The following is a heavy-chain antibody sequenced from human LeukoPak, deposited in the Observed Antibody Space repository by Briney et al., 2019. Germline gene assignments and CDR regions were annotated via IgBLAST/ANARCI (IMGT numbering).Heavy chain of an antibody. CDR1: GFTFSNAW. CDR3: TTDFSGSYLYYFDY. D-gene: IGHD1-26*01. Sequence: GGSLRLSCAASGFTFSNAWMSCVRQAPGKGLEWVGRIKSKTDGGTTDYAAPVKGRFTISRDDSKNTLYLQMNSLKTEDTAVYYCTTDFSGSYLYYFDYWGQGTLVTVSS. V-gene: IGHV3-15*01. CDR2: IKSKTDGGTT. J-gene: IGHJ4*02.